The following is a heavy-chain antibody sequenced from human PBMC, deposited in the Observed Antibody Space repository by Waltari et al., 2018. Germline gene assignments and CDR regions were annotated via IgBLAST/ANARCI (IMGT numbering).Heavy chain of an antibody. CDR3: AREGASSSLGFDYYYYGMDV. CDR1: GFTFSSYW. D-gene: IGHD6-13*01. CDR2: IKQDGSEK. J-gene: IGHJ6*02. V-gene: IGHV3-7*04. Sequence: EVQLVESGGGLVQPGGSLRLSCAASGFTFSSYWMSWVRQAPGNGLEWVANIKQDGSEKYYVDSVKGRFTISRDNAKNSLYLQMNSLRAEDTAVYYCAREGASSSLGFDYYYYGMDVWGQGTTVTVSS.